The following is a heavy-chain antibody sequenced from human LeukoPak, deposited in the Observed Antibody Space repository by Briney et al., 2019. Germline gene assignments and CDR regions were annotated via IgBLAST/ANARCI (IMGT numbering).Heavy chain of an antibody. CDR3: ARDRHGDYPSGS. CDR2: IYSGGST. D-gene: IGHD4-17*01. J-gene: IGHJ5*02. Sequence: PGGSLRLSCAASGFTVSSNYMSWVRQAPGKGLEWVSVIYSGGSTYYADSVKGRFTISRDNSKNTLYLQMNSLRAEDTAVYYCARDRHGDYPSGSWGQGTLVTVSS. CDR1: GFTVSSNY. V-gene: IGHV3-66*01.